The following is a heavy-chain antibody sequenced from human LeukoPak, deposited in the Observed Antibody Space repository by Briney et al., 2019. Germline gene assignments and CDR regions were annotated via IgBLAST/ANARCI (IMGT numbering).Heavy chain of an antibody. CDR1: GFTFSSYG. D-gene: IGHD3-22*01. CDR3: AKEGDSSVD. Sequence: GGSLRLSCAASGFTFSSYGMHWVGQAPGKGLEWVAVISYDGSNKYYADSVKGRFTISGDNSKNTLYLQMNSLRAEDTAVYYCAKEGDSSVDWGQGTLVTVSS. CDR2: ISYDGSNK. J-gene: IGHJ4*02. V-gene: IGHV3-30*18.